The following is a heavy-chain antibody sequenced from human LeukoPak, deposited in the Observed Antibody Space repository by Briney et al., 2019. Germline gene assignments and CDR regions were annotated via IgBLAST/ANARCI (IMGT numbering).Heavy chain of an antibody. J-gene: IGHJ2*01. V-gene: IGHV4-39*07. Sequence: PSETLSLTCTVSGGSISSSSYYWGWIRQPPGKGLEWIGSIYYSGSTYYNPSLKSRVTISVDTSKNQFSLKLSSVTAADTAVYYCARDRLGNWYFDLWGRGTLVTVSS. D-gene: IGHD3-22*01. CDR1: GGSISSSSYY. CDR3: ARDRLGNWYFDL. CDR2: IYYSGST.